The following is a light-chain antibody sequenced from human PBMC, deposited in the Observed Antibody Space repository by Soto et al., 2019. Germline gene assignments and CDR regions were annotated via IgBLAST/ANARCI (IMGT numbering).Light chain of an antibody. CDR1: QSISSR. CDR3: QQTYNTLPIT. CDR2: DAS. J-gene: IGKJ5*01. Sequence: DIQMTQSPSTLSASVGDRVTLTCIASQSISSRLAWYQQKPGKAPKLLIYDASSLESGVPSRFSGSGSGTEFTLTISSLQPDDFATYYCQQTYNTLPITFGQGTRLEIK. V-gene: IGKV1-5*01.